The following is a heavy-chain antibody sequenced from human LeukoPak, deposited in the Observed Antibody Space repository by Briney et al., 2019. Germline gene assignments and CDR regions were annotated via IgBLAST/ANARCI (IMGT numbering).Heavy chain of an antibody. CDR2: MNPNSGNT. D-gene: IGHD1-7*01. CDR1: GYTFTGYY. CDR3: ARVKRYNWNYVDNWSDP. J-gene: IGHJ5*02. V-gene: IGHV1-8*02. Sequence: ASVKVSCKASGYTFTGYYMHWVRQAPGQGLEWMGWMNPNSGNTGYAQKFQGRVTMTRNTSISTAYMELSSLRSEDTAVYYCARVKRYNWNYVDNWSDPWGQGTLVTVSS.